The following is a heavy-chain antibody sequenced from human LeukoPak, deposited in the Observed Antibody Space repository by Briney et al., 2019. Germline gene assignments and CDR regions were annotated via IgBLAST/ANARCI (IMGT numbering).Heavy chain of an antibody. V-gene: IGHV3-43*01. CDR3: AKASTWSYFDY. D-gene: IGHD3-3*01. CDR2: ISWDGGST. Sequence: GGSLRLSCAASGFTFDDYTMHWVRHAPGKGLEWVSHISWDGGSTYYADSVKGRFTISRDNSKNSLYLQMNSLRTEDTALYYCAKASTWSYFDYWGQGTLVTVSS. CDR1: GFTFDDYT. J-gene: IGHJ4*02.